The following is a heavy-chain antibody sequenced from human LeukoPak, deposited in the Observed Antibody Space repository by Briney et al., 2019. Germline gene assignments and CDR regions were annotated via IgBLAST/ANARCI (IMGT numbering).Heavy chain of an antibody. D-gene: IGHD7-27*01. CDR1: GGSISSYY. V-gene: IGHV4-59*08. CDR2: IYYSGST. J-gene: IGHJ4*02. CDR3: ARRPTGDPKFDY. Sequence: PSETLSLTCTVSGGSISSYYWSWIRQPPGKGLEWIGYIYYSGSTNYNPSPKSRVTISVDTSKNRFSLKLSTVTAADTAVYYCARRPTGDPKFDYWGQGTLVTVSS.